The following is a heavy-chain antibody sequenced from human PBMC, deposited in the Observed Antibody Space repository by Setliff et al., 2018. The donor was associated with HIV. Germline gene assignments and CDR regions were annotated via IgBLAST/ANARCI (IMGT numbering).Heavy chain of an antibody. D-gene: IGHD3-10*01. CDR2: VFYTGST. J-gene: IGHJ3*01. Sequence: PSETLSLTCSVSGDSINNNNYYWGWIRQPPGKGLEWIASVFYTGSTYYRPSLKSRATLSVELSKNHFSLELTSVTAADTAVYYCARQSYYVTGSFYTDVFDLWGQGTVVTVSS. CDR3: ARQSYYVTGSFYTDVFDL. V-gene: IGHV4-39*01. CDR1: GDSINNNNYY.